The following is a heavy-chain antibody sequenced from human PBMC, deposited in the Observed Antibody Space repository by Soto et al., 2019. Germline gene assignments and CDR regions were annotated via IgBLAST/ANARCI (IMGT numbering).Heavy chain of an antibody. CDR3: SRHADSGSAS. CDR2: ANKVGSVT. Sequence: EVQLVESGGGLVQPGGSLRLSCAASGFSFSAYMINWVRQAPGKGLVWVSRANKVGSVTTYADSVKGRFTISRDNAKNTPSLLLSSLRADDSAVYYCSRHADSGSASWGQGTLVTVSS. J-gene: IGHJ5*02. V-gene: IGHV3-74*01. D-gene: IGHD6-25*01. CDR1: GFSFSAYM.